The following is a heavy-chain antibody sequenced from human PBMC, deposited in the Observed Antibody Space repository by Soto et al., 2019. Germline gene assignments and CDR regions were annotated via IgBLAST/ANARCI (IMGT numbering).Heavy chain of an antibody. V-gene: IGHV1-46*01. J-gene: IGHJ4*02. CDR1: GYTFTSYY. Sequence: QVQLVQSGAEVKKPGASVKVSCKASGYTFTSYYMHWVRQAPGQGLEWMGIINPSGGRTSYAQKFQGRVTRTRDTSTSTVYMELSSLRSEDTAVYYCARDCGGDRYYFDYWGQGTLVTVSS. D-gene: IGHD2-21*02. CDR3: ARDCGGDRYYFDY. CDR2: INPSGGRT.